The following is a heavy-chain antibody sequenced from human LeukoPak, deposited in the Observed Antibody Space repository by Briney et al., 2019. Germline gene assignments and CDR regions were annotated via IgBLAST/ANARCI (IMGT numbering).Heavy chain of an antibody. V-gene: IGHV1-2*02. CDR3: ARTFYDTLDSDAFDF. Sequence: ASVKVSCKASGYTFTGYYMHWVRQAPGQGLEWMGWINPDSGGTNNAQKFQGRVTLTRDTSISTAYMELSRLRSDDTAVYYCARTFYDTLDSDAFDFWGQGTMVIVSS. D-gene: IGHD2/OR15-2a*01. CDR2: INPDSGGT. CDR1: GYTFTGYY. J-gene: IGHJ3*01.